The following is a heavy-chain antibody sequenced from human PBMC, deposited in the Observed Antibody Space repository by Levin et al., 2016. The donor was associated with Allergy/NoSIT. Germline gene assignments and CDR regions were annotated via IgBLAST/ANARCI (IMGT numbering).Heavy chain of an antibody. CDR2: IYYSGST. D-gene: IGHD1-26*01. CDR1: GGSISSGDYY. CDR3: ARAIPGGVWDT. Sequence: SETLSLTCTVSGGSISSGDYYWSWIRQPPGKGLEWIGYIYYSGSTYYNPSLKSRVTISVDTSKNQFSLKLSSVTAADTAVYYCARAIPGGVWDTWGQGTLVTVSS. J-gene: IGHJ5*02. V-gene: IGHV4-30-4*01.